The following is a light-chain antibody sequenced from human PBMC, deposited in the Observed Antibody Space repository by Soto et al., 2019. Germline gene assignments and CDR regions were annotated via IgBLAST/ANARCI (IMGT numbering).Light chain of an antibody. CDR1: QSVSNY. CDR3: QQYNSYWT. CDR2: KAS. J-gene: IGKJ1*01. Sequence: DIQMTQSPSSLSASVGDRVTITCRASQSVSNYLNWYRQLPGKAPTLLIYKASSLESGVPSRFSGSGSGTEFTLTISSLQPDDFATYYCQQYNSYWTFGQGTKVDIK. V-gene: IGKV1-5*03.